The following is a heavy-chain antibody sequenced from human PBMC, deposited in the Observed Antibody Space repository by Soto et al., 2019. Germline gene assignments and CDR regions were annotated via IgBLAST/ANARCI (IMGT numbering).Heavy chain of an antibody. Sequence: QERLVQSGSEVRKPGSSVKVSCKVTGGTSTRYAINWVRQAPGQGLEWMGGIVPMFGTSKYAQKFQGRVTITADTSTNIAYMELRSLRSEDTAVYYCNRGSEYDFWSGYLWGQGTLVSVSS. CDR3: NRGSEYDFWSGYL. D-gene: IGHD3-3*01. CDR2: IVPMFGTS. V-gene: IGHV1-69*06. CDR1: GGTSTRYA. J-gene: IGHJ4*02.